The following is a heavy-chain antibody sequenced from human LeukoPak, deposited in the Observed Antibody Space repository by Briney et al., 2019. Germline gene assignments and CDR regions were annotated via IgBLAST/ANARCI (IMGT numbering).Heavy chain of an antibody. J-gene: IGHJ6*03. CDR1: GFTFSSYA. CDR2: ISGSGDT. CDR3: ARVGDFWSGYLDV. Sequence: GGSLRLSCAASGFTFSSYAMGWVRQAPGKGLEWVSAISGSGDTYYADSVKGRFTISRDNSKNTLYLQMNSLRAEDTAVYYCARVGDFWSGYLDVWGKGTTVTVSS. D-gene: IGHD3-3*01. V-gene: IGHV3-23*01.